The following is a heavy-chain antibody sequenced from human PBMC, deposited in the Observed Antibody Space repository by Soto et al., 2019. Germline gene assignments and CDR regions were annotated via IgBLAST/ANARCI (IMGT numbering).Heavy chain of an antibody. CDR3: ARGSGSRVRDYYYGMDV. CDR1: GGIFSTYV. CDR2: VIPMVGTT. Sequence: QVQLVQSGAEVKKPGSSVKVSCKASGGIFSTYVITWVRQAPGQGLEWMGGVIPMVGTTNYAQKFQGGVTITADESTSTTYMELSSLRSEDTAMYYCARGSGSRVRDYYYGMDVWGQGTTVTVSS. J-gene: IGHJ6*02. D-gene: IGHD1-1*01. V-gene: IGHV1-69*01.